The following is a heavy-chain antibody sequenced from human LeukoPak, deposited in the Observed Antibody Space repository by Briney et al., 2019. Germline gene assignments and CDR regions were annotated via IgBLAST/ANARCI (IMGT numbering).Heavy chain of an antibody. CDR1: GYTFTSYY. J-gene: IGHJ4*02. Sequence: ASVKVSCKASGYTFTSYYMHWVRQAPGQGLEWMGGIIPIFGTSNYAQKFQGRVTITADKSTTTAYMELSSLRSEDTAVYYCARAHEHYYAGDYWGQGTLVTVSS. CDR2: IIPIFGTS. V-gene: IGHV1-69*06. CDR3: ARAHEHYYAGDY. D-gene: IGHD3-10*01.